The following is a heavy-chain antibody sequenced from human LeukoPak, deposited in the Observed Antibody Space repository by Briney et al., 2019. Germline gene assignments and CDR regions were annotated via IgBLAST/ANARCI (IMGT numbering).Heavy chain of an antibody. J-gene: IGHJ5*02. V-gene: IGHV4-59*08. CDR3: ARHRRDIVVVPAASSFDP. CDR2: IYYSRSS. CDR1: GGSISTYY. D-gene: IGHD2-2*01. Sequence: SETLSLTCTVSGGSISTYYWSWIRQPPGKGLEWIGCIYYSRSSNYNPSLKSRVTISVDTSKNQFSLKLSSVTAADTAVYYCARHRRDIVVVPAASSFDPWGQGTLVTVSS.